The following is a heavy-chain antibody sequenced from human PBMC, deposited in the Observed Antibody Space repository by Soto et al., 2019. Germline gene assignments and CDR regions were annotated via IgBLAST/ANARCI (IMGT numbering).Heavy chain of an antibody. CDR1: GYSISSGYY. CDR3: AREAKRGGVTDNWFDP. V-gene: IGHV4-38-2*02. Sequence: SETLSLTCAVSGYSISSGYYWGWIRQPPGKGLEWIGSIYHSGSTYYNPSLKSRVTISVDTSKNQFSLKLNSVTAADTAVYYCAREAKRGGVTDNWFDPWGRGTRVTVSS. J-gene: IGHJ5*02. D-gene: IGHD3-16*01. CDR2: IYHSGST.